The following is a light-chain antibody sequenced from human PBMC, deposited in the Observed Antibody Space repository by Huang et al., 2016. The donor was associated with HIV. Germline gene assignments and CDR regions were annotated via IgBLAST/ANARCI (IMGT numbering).Light chain of an antibody. J-gene: IGKJ5*01. V-gene: IGKV2-28*01. CDR3: MQGLQTRIT. CDR2: MGS. CDR1: ERLLHSNGYNY. Sequence: DIVMTQSPLSLAVTPGETASISCRSSERLLHSNGYNYWEGYQKKTGQSPRLLSYMGSNRASGVPDRFRGSGSGTDFTLKISRVEAEDVGVYYCMQGLQTRITFGQGTRLEIK.